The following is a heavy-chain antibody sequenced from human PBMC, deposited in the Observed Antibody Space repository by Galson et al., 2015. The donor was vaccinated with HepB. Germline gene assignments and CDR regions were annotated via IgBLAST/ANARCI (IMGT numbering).Heavy chain of an antibody. D-gene: IGHD2-15*01. J-gene: IGHJ5*02. CDR1: GGSISSYY. CDR2: IYYSGST. Sequence: LSLTCTVSGGSISSYYWSWIRQPPGKGLEWIGYIYYSGSTNYNPSLKSRVTISVDTSKNQFSLKLSSVTAADTAVYYCARVRGDCSGGSCYPGDWFDPWGQGTLVTVSS. CDR3: ARVRGDCSGGSCYPGDWFDP. V-gene: IGHV4-59*01.